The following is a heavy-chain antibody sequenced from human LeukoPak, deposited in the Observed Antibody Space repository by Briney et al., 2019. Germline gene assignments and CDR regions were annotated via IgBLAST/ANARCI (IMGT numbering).Heavy chain of an antibody. Sequence: GGSLRLSCAASGFTFRSYSMNWVRQAPGKGLEWVSYISSSSSIIYYADSVKGRITISRDNAKNTLYLQMNSLTAEDTAVYYCARGYSSRLYNWLDPWGQGTLVTVSS. CDR2: ISSSSSII. V-gene: IGHV3-48*04. CDR1: GFTFRSYS. D-gene: IGHD6-13*01. CDR3: ARGYSSRLYNWLDP. J-gene: IGHJ5*02.